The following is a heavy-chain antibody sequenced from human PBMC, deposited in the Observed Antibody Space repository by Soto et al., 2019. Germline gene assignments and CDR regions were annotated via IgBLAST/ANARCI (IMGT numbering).Heavy chain of an antibody. CDR1: GGSVSRGRYY. J-gene: IGHJ4*02. V-gene: IGHV4-61*01. D-gene: IGHD2-15*01. CDR2: IYYSGST. CDR3: ARGGRRGNSGAMFDY. Sequence: PSATLSLTRTVAGGSVSRGRYYWCWIRPPPGKGLEWIGYIYYSGSTNYNPSLKSRVTISVDTSKNQFSLKLSSVTAADTAVYYCARGGRRGNSGAMFDYWGQGTLVTVS.